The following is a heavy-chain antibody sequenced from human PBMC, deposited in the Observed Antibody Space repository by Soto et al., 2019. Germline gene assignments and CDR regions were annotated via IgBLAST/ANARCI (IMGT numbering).Heavy chain of an antibody. D-gene: IGHD1-26*01. Sequence: GASVKVSCKASGYTFSNYAMHWVRQAPGQRLEWMGWINAGNGNTKSSQKFQGRVTITRDTSASTAYMELSSLRSEDTAVYYCARGSPPTFDYWGQGTLVTVSS. CDR3: ARGSPPTFDY. J-gene: IGHJ4*02. V-gene: IGHV1-3*01. CDR1: GYTFSNYA. CDR2: INAGNGNT.